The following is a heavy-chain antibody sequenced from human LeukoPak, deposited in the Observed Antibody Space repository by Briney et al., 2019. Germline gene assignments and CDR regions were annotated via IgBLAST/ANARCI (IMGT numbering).Heavy chain of an antibody. CDR3: AKETTVTTFGAFDI. CDR2: IKSKTDGGTT. CDR1: GFTFSNAW. Sequence: GGSLRLSCAASGFTFSNAWMSWVRQAPGKGLEWVGRIKSKTDGGTTDYAAPVKGRFTISRDDSKNTLYLQMNSLRAEDTAVYYCAKETTVTTFGAFDIWGQGTMVTVSS. D-gene: IGHD4-11*01. J-gene: IGHJ3*02. V-gene: IGHV3-15*01.